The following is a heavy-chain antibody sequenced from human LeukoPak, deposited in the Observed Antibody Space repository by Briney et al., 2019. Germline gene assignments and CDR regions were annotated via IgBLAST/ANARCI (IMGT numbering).Heavy chain of an antibody. D-gene: IGHD1-14*01. CDR2: ISSSSSYI. Sequence: GGSLRLSCAASGFTFSSYSMNWVRQAPGKGLEWVSSISSSSSYINYADSVKGRFTISRDNAKNSLYLQMNSLRAEDTAVYYCARVGTGDAFDIWGKGKMVTVSS. J-gene: IGHJ3*02. CDR1: GFTFSSYS. CDR3: ARVGTGDAFDI. V-gene: IGHV3-21*01.